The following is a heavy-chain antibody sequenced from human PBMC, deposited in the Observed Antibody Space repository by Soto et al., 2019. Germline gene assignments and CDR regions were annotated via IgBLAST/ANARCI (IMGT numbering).Heavy chain of an antibody. CDR3: AAQTVFYEKSVYFSPFDY. V-gene: IGHV4-59*01. CDR1: GGSISSYY. J-gene: IGHJ4*02. Sequence: SETLSLTCTVSGGSISSYYCSWIRQPPGKGLEWIGYISYSGSTDYSPSLKSRVTISVDTSKNQFSLKLSSVPAADPAVYYCAAQTVFYEKSVYFSPFDYWGQGTRVTVSP. CDR2: ISYSGST. D-gene: IGHD3-22*01.